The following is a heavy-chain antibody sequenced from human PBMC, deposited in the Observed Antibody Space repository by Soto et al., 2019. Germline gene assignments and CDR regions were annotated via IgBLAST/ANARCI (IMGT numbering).Heavy chain of an antibody. CDR2: ISGSGSDT. CDR3: ARGHAYDDNSGYYGY. J-gene: IGHJ4*02. Sequence: GGSLRLSCAASGFTFSSYAMSWVRQAPGKGLEWVSGISGSGSDTNYADSMKGRFTISRDNSKNMLFVQVNSLRAEDTAVYYCARGHAYDDNSGYYGYWGQGILVTVSS. V-gene: IGHV3-23*01. CDR1: GFTFSSYA. D-gene: IGHD3-22*01.